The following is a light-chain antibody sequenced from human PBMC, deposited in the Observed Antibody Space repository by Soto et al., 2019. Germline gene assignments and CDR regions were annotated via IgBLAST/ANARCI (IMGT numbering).Light chain of an antibody. J-gene: IGLJ2*01. CDR2: GVS. CDR3: SSYTARNTLVV. CDR1: SSDVGGYNY. Sequence: QSALTQPASVSGSPGQSITISCTGTSSDVGGYNYVSWYQQHPGKAPKLMIYGVSNRPSGVSNRFSGSKSGNTASLTISGLQAEDEADYYCSSYTARNTLVVFGGGTKVTVL. V-gene: IGLV2-14*01.